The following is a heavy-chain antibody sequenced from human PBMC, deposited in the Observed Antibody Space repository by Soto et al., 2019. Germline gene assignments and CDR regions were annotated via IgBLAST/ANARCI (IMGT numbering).Heavy chain of an antibody. CDR2: IVPSFGTT. J-gene: IGHJ3*02. CDR3: ARETAKLRGIDGFGI. Sequence: QVQLLQSGAEVKKPGSSVTVSCKSSGGTLNNYGINWVRQAPGQGLEWMGTIVPSFGTTYYAQKFQGRVTIAADEFTSEAYRELKSLRSEDTAVYYCARETAKLRGIDGFGIWGQGTEVTVSS. V-gene: IGHV1-69*13. D-gene: IGHD3-10*01. CDR1: GGTLNNYG.